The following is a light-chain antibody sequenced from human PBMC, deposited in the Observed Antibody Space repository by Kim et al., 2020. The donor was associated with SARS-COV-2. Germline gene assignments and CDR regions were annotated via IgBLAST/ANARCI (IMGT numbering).Light chain of an antibody. CDR2: DVT. CDR3: SSYTSSATLV. V-gene: IGLV2-14*03. Sequence: QSALTQPASVSGSPGQSITITCTGSSTDIGGYNYVSWYQQQSGKAPRLLIYDVTYRPSGISNRFSGSKSGNTASLTISGLQVEDEADYYCSSYTSSATLVFATGTTVTVL. CDR1: STDIGGYNY. J-gene: IGLJ1*01.